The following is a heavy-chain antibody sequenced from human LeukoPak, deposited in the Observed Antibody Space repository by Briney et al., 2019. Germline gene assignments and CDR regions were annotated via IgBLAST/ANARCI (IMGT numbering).Heavy chain of an antibody. Sequence: GGSLRLSCAASGFTFSSYAMHWVRQAPGKGLEWVAVISYDGSNKYYADSVKGRFTISRDNSKNTLYLQMNSLRAEDTAVYYCAKDAIRIAAAAPEYFQHWGQGTLVTVSS. CDR2: ISYDGSNK. J-gene: IGHJ1*01. CDR1: GFTFSSYA. D-gene: IGHD6-25*01. CDR3: AKDAIRIAAAAPEYFQH. V-gene: IGHV3-30-3*01.